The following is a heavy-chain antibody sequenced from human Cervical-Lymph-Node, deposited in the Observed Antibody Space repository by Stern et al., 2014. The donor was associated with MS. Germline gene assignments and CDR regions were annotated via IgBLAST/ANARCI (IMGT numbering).Heavy chain of an antibody. CDR1: GGSVSSNRYY. CDR3: GRAGLDDTFDV. Sequence: VQLEESGPGLVKPSETLSLTCSISGGSVSSNRYYWGWIRQPPGKGLEWIGIIYYSGATFYNQSLKSRVSLSMDTSKNQFSLRLSSVTAADTAVYYCGRAGLDDTFDVWGQGTMVTVSS. J-gene: IGHJ3*01. V-gene: IGHV4-39*01. CDR2: IYYSGAT. D-gene: IGHD3/OR15-3a*01.